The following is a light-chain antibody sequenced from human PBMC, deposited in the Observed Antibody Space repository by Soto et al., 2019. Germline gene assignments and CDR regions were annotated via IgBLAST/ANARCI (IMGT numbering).Light chain of an antibody. CDR3: QQYDSSPRT. V-gene: IGKV3-20*01. J-gene: IGKJ1*01. Sequence: EIVLTQSPGTLSLSPGERATLSCRASQSVNINYLAWYQQRPGQGPRLLMYGTSSRATGIPDRFSGSGSVTDFTLTISRLEPEDFALYYCQQYDSSPRTFGQGTKVRI. CDR1: QSVNINY. CDR2: GTS.